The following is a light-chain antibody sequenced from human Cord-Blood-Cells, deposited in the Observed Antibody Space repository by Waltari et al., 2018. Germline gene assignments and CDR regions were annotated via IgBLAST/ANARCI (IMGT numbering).Light chain of an antibody. CDR1: SSDVGRYNL. V-gene: IGLV2-23*01. J-gene: IGLJ2*01. CDR2: EGS. Sequence: QSALTQPASVSGSPGQSITISCTGTSSDVGRYNLVSWYQQHPGKAPKLMIYEGSKRPSGVSNRFSGSKSGNKASLTISGLQAEDEADYYCCSYAGSSTPVVFGGGTKLTVL. CDR3: CSYAGSSTPVV.